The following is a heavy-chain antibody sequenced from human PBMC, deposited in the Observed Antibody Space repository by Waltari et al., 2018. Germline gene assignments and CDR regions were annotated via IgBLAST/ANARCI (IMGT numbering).Heavy chain of an antibody. V-gene: IGHV3-74*01. CDR3: ASHRPVGYGMDV. CDR2: ITSDGGRT. Sequence: EVQLVDSGGGLVQPGGSLSLSCAASGFTFSRYWMHWVRQVPGKGLVWVSAITSDGGRTRYADSVKGRFTISRDNAKNTLYLQMNSLRADDTAVYYCASHRPVGYGMDVWGHGTTVTVSS. J-gene: IGHJ6*02. CDR1: GFTFSRYW.